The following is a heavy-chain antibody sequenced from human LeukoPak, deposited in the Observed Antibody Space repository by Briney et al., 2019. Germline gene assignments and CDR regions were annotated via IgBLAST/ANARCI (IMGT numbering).Heavy chain of an antibody. V-gene: IGHV3-23*01. CDR1: GFTFSSYA. Sequence: PGGSLRLSCAVSGFTFSSYAMSWVRQAPGKGLEWASTITGSGGRTYYADSVKGRFTISRDNSKNTLYLQMNSLRAEDTAVYSCARARLVVTALDYWGQGTLVTVSS. D-gene: IGHD2-21*02. J-gene: IGHJ4*02. CDR3: ARARLVVTALDY. CDR2: ITGSGGRT.